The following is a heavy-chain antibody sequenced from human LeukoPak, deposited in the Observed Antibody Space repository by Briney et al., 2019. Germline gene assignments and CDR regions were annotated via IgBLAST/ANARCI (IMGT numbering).Heavy chain of an antibody. Sequence: GGSLRLSCVVSGITLSNYGMSWVRQAPRQGLERVSGISERGGSTNYADSVKGRFIISRDTSKNTVYLQMNSLRVEDTAVYFCAKRGIVIRAVIIIGFHKEAYYFDYWGQGILVTVSS. V-gene: IGHV3-23*01. D-gene: IGHD3-10*01. CDR3: AKRGIVIRAVIIIGFHKEAYYFDY. J-gene: IGHJ4*02. CDR2: ISERGGST. CDR1: GITLSNYG.